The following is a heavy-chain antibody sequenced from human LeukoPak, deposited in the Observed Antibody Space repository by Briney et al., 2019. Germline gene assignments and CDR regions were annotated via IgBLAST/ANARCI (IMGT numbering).Heavy chain of an antibody. D-gene: IGHD3-16*02. J-gene: IGHJ4*02. Sequence: ASVKVSCKASGYTFTSYDINWVRQATGQGLEWMGWMNPNSGNTGYAQNFQGRVTMTRNSSISTAYMELSSLRSEDTAVYYCARAFSYDYVWGSYRSHEHLPDYWGQGTLVTVSS. CDR2: MNPNSGNT. CDR3: ARAFSYDYVWGSYRSHEHLPDY. CDR1: GYTFTSYD. V-gene: IGHV1-8*01.